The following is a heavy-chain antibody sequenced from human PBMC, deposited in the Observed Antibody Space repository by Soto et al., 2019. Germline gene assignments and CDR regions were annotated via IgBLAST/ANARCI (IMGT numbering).Heavy chain of an antibody. Sequence: PGGSLRLSCAASGFTCSSNAMSWVRQAPGKGLEWVSGISSSGGSTYYADSVKGRFTISRDNSKNTLYLQMNSLRAEDTAVYYCAKGHGVSGTSELFRDNWFDPWGQGTLVTVSS. D-gene: IGHD6-13*01. CDR3: AKGHGVSGTSELFRDNWFDP. CDR1: GFTCSSNA. CDR2: ISSSGGST. J-gene: IGHJ5*02. V-gene: IGHV3-23*01.